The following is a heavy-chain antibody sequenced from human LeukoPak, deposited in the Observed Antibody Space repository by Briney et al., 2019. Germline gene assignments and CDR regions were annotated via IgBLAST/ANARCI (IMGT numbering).Heavy chain of an antibody. CDR2: MNPNSGNT. J-gene: IGHJ5*02. CDR3: ARAPSKVRYNWFDP. D-gene: IGHD4/OR15-4a*01. CDR1: GYTFTSYD. Sequence: GASVKVSCKASGYTFTSYDINWVRQATGQGLEWMGWMNPNSGNTGYAQKFQGRVTITRNTSISTAYMELRSLRSEDTAVYYCARAPSKVRYNWFDPWGQGTLVTVSS. V-gene: IGHV1-8*03.